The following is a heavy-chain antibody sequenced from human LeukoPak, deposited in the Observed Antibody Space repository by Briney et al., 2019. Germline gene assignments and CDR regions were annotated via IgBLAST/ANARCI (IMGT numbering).Heavy chain of an antibody. J-gene: IGHJ4*02. CDR3: ASCNDSSGYFAY. V-gene: IGHV7-4-1*02. CDR1: GYTFTDYA. D-gene: IGHD3-22*01. CDR2: VNTNTGNP. Sequence: ASVKVSCKASGYTFTDYAINWVRQAPGQGLEYMGWVNTNTGNPTYAQGFTGRFVFSSDSSVSTAYLQITSLKADDSAIYFCASCNDSSGYFAYWGQGTLVTVSS.